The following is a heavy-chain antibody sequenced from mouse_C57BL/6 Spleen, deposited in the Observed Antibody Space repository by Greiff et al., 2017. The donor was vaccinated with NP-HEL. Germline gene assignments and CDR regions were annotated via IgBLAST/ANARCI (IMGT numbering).Heavy chain of an antibody. CDR2: IYPGDGDT. CDR3: ARSPHYYGSSPWYFDV. J-gene: IGHJ1*03. CDR1: GYAFSSYW. D-gene: IGHD1-1*01. V-gene: IGHV1-80*01. Sequence: VMLVESGAELVKPGASVKISCKASGYAFSSYWMNWVKQRPGKGLEWIGQIYPGDGDTNYNGKFKGKATLTADKSSSTAYMQLSSLTSEDSAVYFCARSPHYYGSSPWYFDVWGTGTTVTVSS.